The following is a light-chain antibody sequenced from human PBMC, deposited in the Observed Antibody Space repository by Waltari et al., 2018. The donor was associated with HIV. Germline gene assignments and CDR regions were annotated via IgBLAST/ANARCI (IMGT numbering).Light chain of an antibody. J-gene: IGLJ3*02. Sequence: QSALTQPASVSGSPGQSVTISCTATTSDFGRYNSVSWYQQHPGNVPRVIIYEFTSRPAGAPHRFSGARSGNTASLTISGLQAEDEAVYYCSTHTTTDTLMFGGGTKLTVL. CDR2: EFT. CDR3: STHTTTDTLM. CDR1: TSDFGRYNS. V-gene: IGLV2-14*03.